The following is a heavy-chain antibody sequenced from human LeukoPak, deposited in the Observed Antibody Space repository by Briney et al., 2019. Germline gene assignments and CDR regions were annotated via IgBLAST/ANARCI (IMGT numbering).Heavy chain of an antibody. CDR3: AKDISSSSSEVFDY. J-gene: IGHJ4*02. CDR2: ISWNSGSI. V-gene: IGHV3-9*01. CDR1: GLHFYYYA. D-gene: IGHD6-6*01. Sequence: GRALQLSFAASGLHFYYYAMHWGRPAPGKGREGGSGISWNSGSIGYADSVKGRFTISRDNAKNSLYLQMNSLRAEDTALYYCAKDISSSSSEVFDYWGQGTLVTVSS.